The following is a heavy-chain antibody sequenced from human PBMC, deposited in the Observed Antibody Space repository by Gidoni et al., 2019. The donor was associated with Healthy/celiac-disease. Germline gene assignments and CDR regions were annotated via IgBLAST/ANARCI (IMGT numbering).Heavy chain of an antibody. CDR3: ARGVIAAAGKNDAFDI. Sequence: QVQLVESGGGLVQPGRSLRLSCAASGFTFSSHAMRWVRQAPGKGLEWVAVISDDGSNKDYADSVKGRFTISRDNSKNTLYLQMNSLRAEDTAVYYCARGVIAAAGKNDAFDIWGQGTMVTVSS. V-gene: IGHV3-30-3*01. D-gene: IGHD6-13*01. J-gene: IGHJ3*02. CDR2: ISDDGSNK. CDR1: GFTFSSHA.